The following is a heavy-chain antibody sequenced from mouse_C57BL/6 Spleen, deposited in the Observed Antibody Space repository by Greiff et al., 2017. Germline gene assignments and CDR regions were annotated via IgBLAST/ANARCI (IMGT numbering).Heavy chain of an antibody. CDR1: GYTFTDYY. Sequence: QVQLQQSGAELVRPGASVKLSCKASGYTFTDYYINWVKQRPGQGLEWIARIYPGSGNTYYNEKFKGKATLTAEKSSSTAYMQLSSLTSEDSAVYFCARGGLTTNYFDYWGQGTTLTVSS. CDR2: IYPGSGNT. CDR3: ARGGLTTNYFDY. V-gene: IGHV1-76*01. J-gene: IGHJ2*01. D-gene: IGHD1-1*01.